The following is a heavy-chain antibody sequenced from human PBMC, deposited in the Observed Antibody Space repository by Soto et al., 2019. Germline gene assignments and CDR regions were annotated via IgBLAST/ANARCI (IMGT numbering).Heavy chain of an antibody. Sequence: GASVKVSCKASGYTFTGYYMHWVRQAPGQGLEWMGWINPNSGGTNYAQKFQGWVTMTRDTSISTAYMELSRLRSDDTAVYYCARFLTEQQLDYGMDVWGQGTTVTVSS. J-gene: IGHJ6*02. CDR2: INPNSGGT. D-gene: IGHD6-13*01. CDR1: GYTFTGYY. CDR3: ARFLTEQQLDYGMDV. V-gene: IGHV1-2*04.